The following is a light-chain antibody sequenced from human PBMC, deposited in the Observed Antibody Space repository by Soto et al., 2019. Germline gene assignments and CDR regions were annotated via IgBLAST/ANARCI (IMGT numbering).Light chain of an antibody. Sequence: DIQMTQSPSSLSASVGDRVTITCRASQSISNYLSWYQQKPGKAPKLLISAASSLQSGVPSRFSGSGSGTEFTLTISSLQPEDFAAYSCQQTYRSPLTFGGGTKVEIK. J-gene: IGKJ4*01. CDR2: AAS. CDR1: QSISNY. CDR3: QQTYRSPLT. V-gene: IGKV1-39*01.